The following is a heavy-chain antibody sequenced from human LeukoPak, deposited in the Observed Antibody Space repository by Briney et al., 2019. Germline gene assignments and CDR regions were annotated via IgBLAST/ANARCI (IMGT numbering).Heavy chain of an antibody. V-gene: IGHV3-7*01. Sequence: AGGSLRLSCVASGFHFSTSWVTWVRQAPGKGLEWVANIDKHGSGKYYVDSVKGRFAISRDYASNSVFLQMDSLRAEDTSVYYCARDAGWGYYDLRGQGTPVTVSS. D-gene: IGHD1-26*01. CDR2: IDKHGSGK. CDR1: GFHFSTSW. CDR3: ARDAGWGYYDL. J-gene: IGHJ4*02.